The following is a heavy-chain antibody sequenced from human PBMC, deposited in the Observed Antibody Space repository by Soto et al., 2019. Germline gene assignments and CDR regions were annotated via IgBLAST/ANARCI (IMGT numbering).Heavy chain of an antibody. CDR2: MSHSGGT. D-gene: IGHD1-1*01. V-gene: IGHV4-34*01. CDR3: ARVERGTATTVVDAFDI. Sequence: QVQLQQWGAGLLKPSETLSLTCAVYGGSVSGANYYWSWIRHPPGKGLEWIGEMSHSGGTHFNPSLKSRVTISVDTSANQFSLKVCSVTAADTALYYCARVERGTATTVVDAFDIWGPGTMVTVSS. CDR1: GGSVSGANYY. J-gene: IGHJ3*02.